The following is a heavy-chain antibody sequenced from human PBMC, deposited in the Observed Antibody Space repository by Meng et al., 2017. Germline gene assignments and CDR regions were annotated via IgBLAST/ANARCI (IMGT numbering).Heavy chain of an antibody. V-gene: IGHV3-23*01. CDR3: AKDLDVGYDILTGYYKRGNYFDY. Sequence: GGSLRLSCAASGFTFSSYAMSWVRQAPGKGLEWVSAISGSGGSTYYADSVKGRFTISRDNSKNTLYLQMNSLRAEDTAVYYCAKDLDVGYDILTGYYKRGNYFDYWGQGRLVTVSS. D-gene: IGHD3-9*01. CDR2: ISGSGGST. J-gene: IGHJ4*02. CDR1: GFTFSSYA.